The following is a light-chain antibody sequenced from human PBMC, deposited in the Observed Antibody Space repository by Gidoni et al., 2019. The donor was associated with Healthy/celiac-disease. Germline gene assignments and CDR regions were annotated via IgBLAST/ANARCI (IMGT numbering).Light chain of an antibody. V-gene: IGKV1-39*01. CDR3: QQSYSVSPIT. CDR2: AAS. J-gene: IGKJ5*01. CDR1: QSISPY. Sequence: EIQMTPSPSSLSASVGDRVTITCRASQSISPYLNWYKQKPGKAPKLLIYAASSLQSGVPSRFSGSGSETDFTLTISRLQPEDFATYYCQQSYSVSPITFGQGTRLDIK.